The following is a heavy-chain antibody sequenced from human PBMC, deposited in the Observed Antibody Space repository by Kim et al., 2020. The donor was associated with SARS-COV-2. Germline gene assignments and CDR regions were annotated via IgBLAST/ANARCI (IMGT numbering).Heavy chain of an antibody. Sequence: SETLSLTCTVSGGSISSSSYYWGWIRQPPGKGLEWIGSIYYSGSTYYNPSLKSRVTISVDTSKNQFSLKLSSVTAADTAVYYCARHVTMVRGVVIDYWGQGTLVTVSS. CDR2: IYYSGST. V-gene: IGHV4-39*01. CDR1: GGSISSSSYY. J-gene: IGHJ4*02. CDR3: ARHVTMVRGVVIDY. D-gene: IGHD3-10*01.